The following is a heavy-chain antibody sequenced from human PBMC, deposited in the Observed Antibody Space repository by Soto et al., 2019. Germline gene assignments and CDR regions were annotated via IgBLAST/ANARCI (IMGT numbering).Heavy chain of an antibody. V-gene: IGHV3-23*01. CDR1: GFTFSSYA. Sequence: GGSLRLSCAASGFTFSSYAMSWVRQAPGKGLEWVSAISGSGGSTYYADSVKGRFTISRDNSKDTLYLQMNGLRVEDTAVYYCAKEWVAGTLFYWGQGTRVTVSS. J-gene: IGHJ4*02. CDR2: ISGSGGST. CDR3: AKEWVAGTLFY. D-gene: IGHD6-13*01.